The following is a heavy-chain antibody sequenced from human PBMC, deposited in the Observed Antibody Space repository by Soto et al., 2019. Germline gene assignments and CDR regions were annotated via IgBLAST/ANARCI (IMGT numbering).Heavy chain of an antibody. V-gene: IGHV4-34*01. J-gene: IGHJ4*02. CDR2: INHSGST. Sequence: QVQLQQWSAGLLKPSETLSLTCAVYGGSFSGYYWTWIRQPPGKGLEWIGEINHSGSTNYTPSLESRITISLDASKNQFSLKLSSVTAADTAVYYCARGRVVSTISDFDYWGQGTLVTVSS. CDR1: GGSFSGYY. D-gene: IGHD5-12*01. CDR3: ARGRVVSTISDFDY.